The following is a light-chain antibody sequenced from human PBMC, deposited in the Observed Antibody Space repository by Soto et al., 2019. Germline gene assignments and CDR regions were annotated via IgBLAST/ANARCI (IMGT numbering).Light chain of an antibody. CDR1: SSDVGGYNY. V-gene: IGLV2-14*03. CDR3: SSYTSSSSYV. J-gene: IGLJ1*01. Sequence: QSVLTQPASVSGSPGQSITISCTGTSSDVGGYNYVSWYQQHPGKAPKLMISDVSNRPSGVSNRFSGSKSGNTDSLTISGLQAEDEADYYWSSYTSSSSYVFGTGTKVTVL. CDR2: DVS.